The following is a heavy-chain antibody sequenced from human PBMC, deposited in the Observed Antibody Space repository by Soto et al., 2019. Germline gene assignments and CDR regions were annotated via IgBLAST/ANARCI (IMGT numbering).Heavy chain of an antibody. J-gene: IGHJ4*02. D-gene: IGHD1-1*01. V-gene: IGHV3-21*01. CDR3: ARDTNTGTYHFNY. Sequence: EVQLLESGGGLVKPGGSLRLSCAASGFTFSSYTMNWVRQAPGKGLEWVSSITSSSSAIYYADSVRGRVTISSDNAKNSLSLQMTSLRAEEAAVYYCARDTNTGTYHFNYWGQGTLVTVSS. CDR2: ITSSSSAI. CDR1: GFTFSSYT.